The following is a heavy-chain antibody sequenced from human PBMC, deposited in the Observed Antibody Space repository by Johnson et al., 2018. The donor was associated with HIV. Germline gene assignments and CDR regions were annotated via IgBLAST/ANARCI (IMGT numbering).Heavy chain of an antibody. J-gene: IGHJ3*02. CDR1: GFTFSDYC. CDR2: IWYDGSNK. Sequence: QVQLVESGGGLVKPGGSLRLSCAASGFTFSDYCMSWVRQAPGKGLEWVAVIWYDGSNKYYADSVKGRFTISRDNAKNSLYMQMNSLRAEDTAVYYCASSGYGGNDAFDIWGQGTMVTVSS. CDR3: ASSGYGGNDAFDI. V-gene: IGHV3-33*08. D-gene: IGHD4-23*01.